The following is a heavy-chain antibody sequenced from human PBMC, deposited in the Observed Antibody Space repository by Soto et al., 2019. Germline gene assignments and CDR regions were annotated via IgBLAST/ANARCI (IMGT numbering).Heavy chain of an antibody. CDR3: AKDLCSVRSWYATYDAFDI. CDR2: ISSSSSYT. Sequence: GGSLRLSCAASGFTFSDYYMSWIRQAPGKGLEWVSYISSSSSYTNYADSVKGRFTISRDNSKDTLYLQMNSLRAEDTAVYYCAKDLCSVRSWYATYDAFDIWCPGPMVTV. CDR1: GFTFSDYY. D-gene: IGHD6-13*01. V-gene: IGHV3-11*06. J-gene: IGHJ3*02.